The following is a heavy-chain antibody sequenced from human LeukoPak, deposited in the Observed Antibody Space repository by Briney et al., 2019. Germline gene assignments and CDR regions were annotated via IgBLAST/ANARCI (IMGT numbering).Heavy chain of an antibody. D-gene: IGHD3-9*01. V-gene: IGHV3-30*18. CDR2: ILYDGSKK. Sequence: GGSLRLSCAASGFTFTNYNMHWVRQIPGKGLQWVAAILYDGSKKYYAESVKGRFSVYRDNSNYTFYLQMNSLKTEDTALYSCANFDGDSQAFHIWGQGTMVTVSS. CDR3: ANFDGDSQAFHI. CDR1: GFTFTNYN. J-gene: IGHJ3*02.